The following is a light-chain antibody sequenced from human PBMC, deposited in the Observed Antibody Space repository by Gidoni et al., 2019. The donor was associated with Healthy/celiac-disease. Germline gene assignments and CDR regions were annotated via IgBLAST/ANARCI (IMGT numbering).Light chain of an antibody. J-gene: IGKJ2*01. CDR1: QSVSSSY. CDR3: QQYGSSPGT. V-gene: IGKV3-20*01. CDR2: GAS. Sequence: EIVLTQSPGTLSLSPGERATLSCRASQSVSSSYLAWYQQKPGQAPRLLIYGASSRATGIPDRVRGSGSGTDFTLTISRLEPEDFAVYYCQQYGSSPGTFGQGTKLEIK.